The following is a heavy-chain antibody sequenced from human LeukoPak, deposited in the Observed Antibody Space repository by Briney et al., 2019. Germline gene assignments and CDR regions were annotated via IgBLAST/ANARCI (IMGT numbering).Heavy chain of an antibody. CDR3: VREGNELLSKNFDY. Sequence: ASVKVSCKASGFTFTGYYIHWVRQAPGQGLEWMGYINPHSGGTNSPQKFQGRVTMTTDTSISAAYMELSSLISDDTAMYYCVREGNELLSKNFDYWGQGTLVAVSS. J-gene: IGHJ4*02. CDR2: INPHSGGT. V-gene: IGHV1-2*02. CDR1: GFTFTGYY. D-gene: IGHD2-21*02.